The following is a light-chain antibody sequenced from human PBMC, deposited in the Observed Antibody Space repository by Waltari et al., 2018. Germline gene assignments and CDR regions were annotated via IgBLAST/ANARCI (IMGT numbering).Light chain of an antibody. CDR1: QSVTNNY. V-gene: IGKV3D-20*01. CDR3: QQYGASPWT. Sequence: IVLTQSPGTLSLSPGERATLSCGASQSVTNNYLAWYQQKPGLAPRLLIYDASGRATDIPERFSGSGSGTDFTLTISRLEPEDFAFYYCQQYGASPWTFGQGTKVDVK. J-gene: IGKJ1*01. CDR2: DAS.